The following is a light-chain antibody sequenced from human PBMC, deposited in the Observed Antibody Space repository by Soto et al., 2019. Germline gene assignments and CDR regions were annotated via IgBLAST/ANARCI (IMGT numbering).Light chain of an antibody. J-gene: IGKJ4*01. V-gene: IGKV3-15*01. CDR2: GAS. CDR3: QQYYTWPLT. Sequence: EIVMTQFPATLSMSPGEGATLSCRASQSIGINLAWYQQKPGQAPRLLIFGASTRATGVPARFSGSGSGTEFTLSISSLQSEHFAVYYCQQYYTWPLTFGGGTKVEIK. CDR1: QSIGIN.